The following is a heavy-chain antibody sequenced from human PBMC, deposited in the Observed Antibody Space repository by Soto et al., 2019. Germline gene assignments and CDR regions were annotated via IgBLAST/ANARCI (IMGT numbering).Heavy chain of an antibody. D-gene: IGHD6-19*01. CDR3: ARDKAVACTLDSYYYYYMYV. CDR1: GFTVSSNY. CDR2: IYSGGST. J-gene: IGHJ6*03. V-gene: IGHV3-53*01. Sequence: GGSLRLSCAASGFTVSSNYMSWVRQAPGKGLEWVSVIYSGGSTYYADSVKGRFTISRDKSKNKLYLQMNSLRAEDPAAYYCARDKAVACTLDSYYYYYMYVWGKGTTVTVSS.